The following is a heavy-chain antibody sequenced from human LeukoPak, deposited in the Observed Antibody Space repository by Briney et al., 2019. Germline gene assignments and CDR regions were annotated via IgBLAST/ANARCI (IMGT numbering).Heavy chain of an antibody. CDR1: AGSISSDSYY. V-gene: IGHV4-39*07. CDR3: ARASYSYDINGWVPFDY. D-gene: IGHD3-22*01. CDR2: IYYSGNT. J-gene: IGHJ4*02. Sequence: ASETLSLTCTVSAGSISSDSYYWGWIRQPPGKGLEWIGTIYYSGNTYYNPSLKSRLTISVDTSKNQFSLRLSSVTAADTAVYYCARASYSYDINGWVPFDYWGQGTLVTVSS.